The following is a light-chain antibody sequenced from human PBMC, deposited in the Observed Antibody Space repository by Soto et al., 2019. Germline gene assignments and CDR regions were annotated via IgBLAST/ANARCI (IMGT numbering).Light chain of an antibody. CDR1: SSDIGGYKY. CDR3: SSYTGGSTYV. V-gene: IGLV2-14*01. J-gene: IGLJ1*01. Sequence: QAVVTQPASVSGSPGQSITISCTGTSSDIGGYKYVSWYQQHPGKAPKLMIYDVNNRPSGVSNRFSGSKSGNTATLTISGLQGEDEAEYYCSSYTGGSTYVFGTGTKLTVL. CDR2: DVN.